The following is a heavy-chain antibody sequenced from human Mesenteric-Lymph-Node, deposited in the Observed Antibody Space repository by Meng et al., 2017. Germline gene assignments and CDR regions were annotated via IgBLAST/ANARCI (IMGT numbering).Heavy chain of an antibody. V-gene: IGHV3-7*01. CDR2: IKQDGSEK. CDR3: ARDRPGGWLTYYYDSSGYSRPDY. D-gene: IGHD3-22*01. J-gene: IGHJ4*02. Sequence: GGSLRLSCAASGFTFSSYWMSWVRQAPGKGLEWVANIKQDGSEKYYVDSVKSRFTISRDNAKNSLYLQMNSLRAEDTAVYYCARDRPGGWLTYYYDSSGYSRPDYWGQGTLVTVSS. CDR1: GFTFSSYW.